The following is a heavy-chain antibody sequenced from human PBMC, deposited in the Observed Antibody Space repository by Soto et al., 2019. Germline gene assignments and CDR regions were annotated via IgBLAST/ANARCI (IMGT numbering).Heavy chain of an antibody. CDR2: MNPNSGDT. V-gene: IGHV1-2*04. Sequence: QVQLVQSGAEVKKPGASVKVSCKASGYTFTGFYMHWVRQAPGQGLEWMGWMNPNSGDTEYAQNFQGWVTMTRDTSISTAYMELNRLRSDDTAVYYCASGGSTVTREFDYWGQGTLVSVSS. CDR1: GYTFTGFY. CDR3: ASGGSTVTREFDY. J-gene: IGHJ4*02. D-gene: IGHD4-17*01.